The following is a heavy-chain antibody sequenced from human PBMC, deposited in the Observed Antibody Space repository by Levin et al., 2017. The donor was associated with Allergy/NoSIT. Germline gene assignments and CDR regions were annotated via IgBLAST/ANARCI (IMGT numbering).Heavy chain of an antibody. CDR2: IVVGSGNT. D-gene: IGHD3-16*02. V-gene: IGHV1-58*01. CDR3: AAVKGDGGTITLGGVIVDP. CDR1: GFTFTSSA. J-gene: IGHJ5*02. Sequence: SVKVSCKASGFTFTSSAVQWVRQARGQRLEWIGWIVVGSGNTNYAQKFQERVTITRDMSTSTAYMELSSLRSEDTAVYYCAAVKGDGGTITLGGVIVDPWGQGTLVTVSS.